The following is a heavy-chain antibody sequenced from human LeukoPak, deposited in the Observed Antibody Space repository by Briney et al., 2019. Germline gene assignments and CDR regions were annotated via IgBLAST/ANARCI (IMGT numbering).Heavy chain of an antibody. V-gene: IGHV4-34*01. J-gene: IGHJ6*03. CDR3: ARGRQEISIIIVVMTGVSYYLDV. D-gene: IGHD3-22*01. CDR1: GGSFSGYY. CDR2: INPSGST. Sequence: SETLSLTCAVYGGSFSGYYWTWIRQSPGKGLEWIGEINPSGSTYYNPSLKSRLTISRDTSKNQFSLRLSSVTAADTAVYYCARGRQEISIIIVVMTGVSYYLDVWGKGTTVTVS.